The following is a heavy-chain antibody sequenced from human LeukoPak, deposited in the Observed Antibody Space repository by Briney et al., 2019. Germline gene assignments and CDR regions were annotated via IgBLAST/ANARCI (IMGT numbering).Heavy chain of an antibody. D-gene: IGHD1-14*01. J-gene: IGHJ4*02. Sequence: GGSLRLSCAASGFSVGSNALFWVRQTPAKGLEWVSHFGGSGDSTYYADSVKGRFTISRDSSTNTFYLRMNSLRAEDTAVYYCAKARRGLGYYFDDWGQGTLVTVSS. CDR2: FGGSGDST. CDR3: AKARRGLGYYFDD. CDR1: GFSVGSNA. V-gene: IGHV3-23*01.